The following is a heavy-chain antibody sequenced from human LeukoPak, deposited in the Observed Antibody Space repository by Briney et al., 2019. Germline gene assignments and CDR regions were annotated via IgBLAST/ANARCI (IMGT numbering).Heavy chain of an antibody. CDR1: GFTFRSYW. CDR2: IIGSSGDT. V-gene: IGHV3-23*01. CDR3: AKGAYDYIEMGYIDY. D-gene: IGHD5-12*01. Sequence: PGGSLRLSCAASGFTFRSYWMSWVRQAPGKGLEWVSLIIGSSGDTFYADSVKGRFTISRDNSKNTLFLQMNSLRAGDTALYYCAKGAYDYIEMGYIDYWGQGTQVTVSS. J-gene: IGHJ4*02.